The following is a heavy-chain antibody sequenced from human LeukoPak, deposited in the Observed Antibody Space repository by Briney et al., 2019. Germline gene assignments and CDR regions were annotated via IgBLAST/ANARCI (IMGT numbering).Heavy chain of an antibody. D-gene: IGHD4-17*01. Sequence: GGSLRLSCAASGFTFSSYAMSWVRQAPGKGLEWVSAISGSGGSTYYADSVKGPFTISRDNSKNTLYLQMNSLRAEDTAVYYCAKDCGDYEGSNWFDPWGQGTLVTVSS. CDR3: AKDCGDYEGSNWFDP. J-gene: IGHJ5*02. V-gene: IGHV3-23*01. CDR1: GFTFSSYA. CDR2: ISGSGGST.